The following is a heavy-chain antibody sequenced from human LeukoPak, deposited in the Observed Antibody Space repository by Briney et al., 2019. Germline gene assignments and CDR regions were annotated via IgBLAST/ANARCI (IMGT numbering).Heavy chain of an antibody. CDR3: ARGTGPHWFDP. CDR1: GGSFSGYY. V-gene: IGHV4-34*01. D-gene: IGHD3-9*01. Sequence: SETLSLTCAVYGGSFSGYYRSWIRQPPGKGLEWIGEINHSGSTNYNPSLKSRVTISVDTSKNQFSLKLSSVTAADTAVYYCARGTGPHWFDPWGQGTLVTVSS. CDR2: INHSGST. J-gene: IGHJ5*02.